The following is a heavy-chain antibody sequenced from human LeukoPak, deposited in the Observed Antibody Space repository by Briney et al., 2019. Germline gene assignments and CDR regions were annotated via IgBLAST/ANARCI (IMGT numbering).Heavy chain of an antibody. Sequence: QPGGSLRLSCAASGFTFSSSAMSWVRQTPGKGLEWVSAISGGGGNAYYADSVKGRFTISRDNSKNTLYLQMNSLGAEDTAVYYCAREGRHYYDSSGYWGSFDYWGQGTLVTVSS. CDR3: AREGRHYYDSSGYWGSFDY. D-gene: IGHD3-22*01. CDR2: ISGGGGNA. J-gene: IGHJ4*02. CDR1: GFTFSSSA. V-gene: IGHV3-23*01.